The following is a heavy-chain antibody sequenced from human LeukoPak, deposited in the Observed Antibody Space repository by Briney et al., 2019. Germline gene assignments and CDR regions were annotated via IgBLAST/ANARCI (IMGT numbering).Heavy chain of an antibody. V-gene: IGHV4-31*03. Sequence: SQTLSLTCTVSGGSISSGDYYWSWIRQHPGKGLEWTGYIYYSGSTYYNPSLKSRVTISVDTSKNQFSLKLSSVTAADTAVYYCARGQLWLSAMFDYWGQGTLVTVSS. CDR1: GGSISSGDYY. CDR3: ARGQLWLSAMFDY. CDR2: IYYSGST. D-gene: IGHD5-18*01. J-gene: IGHJ4*02.